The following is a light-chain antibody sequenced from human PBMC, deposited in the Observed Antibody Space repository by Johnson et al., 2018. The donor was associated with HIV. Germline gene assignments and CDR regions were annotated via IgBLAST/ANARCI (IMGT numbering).Light chain of an antibody. CDR2: DND. J-gene: IGLJ1*01. V-gene: IGLV1-51*01. CDR3: GTWDSYLTAGV. CDR1: SSNIGNNY. Sequence: QSVLTQPPSVSAAPGQKVTISCSGSSSNIGNNYVSWYQQLPGTAPKLLIYDNDKRPSGISDRFSASKSGTSATLGITGLQTGDEADYYCGTWDSYLTAGVFGSGTKVTVL.